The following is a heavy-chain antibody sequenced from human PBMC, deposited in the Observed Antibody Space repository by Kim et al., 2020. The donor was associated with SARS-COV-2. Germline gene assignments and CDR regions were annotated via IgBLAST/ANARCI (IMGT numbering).Heavy chain of an antibody. V-gene: IGHV1-69*13. CDR1: GGTFSSYA. Sequence: SVKVSCKASGGTFSSYAISWVRQAPGQGLEWMGGIIPIFGTANYAQKFQGRVTITADESTSTAYMELSSLRSEDTAVYYCAARYSSGWYLFDYWGQGTLVTVSS. CDR2: IIPIFGTA. CDR3: AARYSSGWYLFDY. D-gene: IGHD6-19*01. J-gene: IGHJ4*02.